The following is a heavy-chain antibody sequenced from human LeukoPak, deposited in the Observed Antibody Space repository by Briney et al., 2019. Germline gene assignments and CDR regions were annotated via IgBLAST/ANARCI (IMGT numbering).Heavy chain of an antibody. CDR3: AKDMMGFWSGLDY. D-gene: IGHD3-3*01. J-gene: IGHJ4*02. CDR1: GFTFDDYT. CDR2: ISWDGGNT. V-gene: IGHV3-43*01. Sequence: GGSLRLSCAASGFTFDDYTMHWVRQAPGKGLEWVSLISWDGGNTYYADSVKGRFTISRDNSKNSLYLQMNSLRTEDTALYYCAKDMMGFWSGLDYWGQGTLVTLSS.